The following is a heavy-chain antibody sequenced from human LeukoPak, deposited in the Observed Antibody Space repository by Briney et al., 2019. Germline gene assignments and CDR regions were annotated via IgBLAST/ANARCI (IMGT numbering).Heavy chain of an antibody. CDR1: GFTLSNYW. J-gene: IGHJ4*01. CDR3: ERFVVVTAGDY. D-gene: IGHD2-21*02. V-gene: IGHV3-74*01. Sequence: RGSLRLSPAASGFTLSNYWIHSGREAPGKGLGCVARLHSNGAFTTYADTVKGRFTIYRDTDKNKLYMKMNSVRVEDMDVYYSERFVVVTAGDYWGQGTLVTVSS. CDR2: LHSNGAFT.